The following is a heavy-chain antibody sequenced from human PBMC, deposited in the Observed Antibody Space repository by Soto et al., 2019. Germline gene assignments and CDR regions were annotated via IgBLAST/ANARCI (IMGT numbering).Heavy chain of an antibody. V-gene: IGHV1-2*04. D-gene: IGHD2-8*01. CDR3: ARGDSTDCSNGVCSFFHYHAMDV. J-gene: IGHJ6*02. Sequence: ASVKVSCKASGYSFTDYHIHWVRQAPGQGLEWLGRINPKSGGTSTAQKFQGWVTMTTDTSISTASMELTRLTSDDTAIYYCARGDSTDCSNGVCSFFHYHAMDVWG. CDR2: INPKSGGT. CDR1: GYSFTDYH.